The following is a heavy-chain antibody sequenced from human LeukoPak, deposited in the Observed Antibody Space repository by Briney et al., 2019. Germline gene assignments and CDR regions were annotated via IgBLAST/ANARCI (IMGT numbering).Heavy chain of an antibody. J-gene: IGHJ6*02. V-gene: IGHV1-69*06. CDR1: EDTFNNYA. CDR2: IIPIYGTP. CDR3: AGYGATGYYGMDV. Sequence: ASVKVSCKASEDTFNNYAISWVRQAPGQGLEWMGAIIPIYGTPNYAQKFQGRVTVTADTSTSTAYMELSSLRSDDTAVYYCAGYGATGYYGMDVWGQGTTVTVSS. D-gene: IGHD1-26*01.